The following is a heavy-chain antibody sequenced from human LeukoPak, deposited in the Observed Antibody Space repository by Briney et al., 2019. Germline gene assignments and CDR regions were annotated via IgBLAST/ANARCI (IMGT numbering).Heavy chain of an antibody. CDR2: INHSGST. CDR3: AREASGVVTAIRGAFYYYYMDV. J-gene: IGHJ6*03. Sequence: SETLSLTCAVYGGSFSGYYWSWIRQPPGKGLEWIGEINHSGSTNYNPSLKSRVTISVDTSKNQFSLKLSSVTAADTAVYYCAREASGVVTAIRGAFYYYYMDVWGKGTTVTVSS. CDR1: GGSFSGYY. D-gene: IGHD2-21*02. V-gene: IGHV4-34*01.